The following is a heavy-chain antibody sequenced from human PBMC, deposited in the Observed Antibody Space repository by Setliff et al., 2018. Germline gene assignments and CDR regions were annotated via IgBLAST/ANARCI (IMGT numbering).Heavy chain of an antibody. Sequence: PGGSLRLSCTASGFTFKNAWMSWVRQAPGKGLEWVGRIKSNIDAGTTDYAAPVKGRFTISRDDSTNMVFLQMNSLKTEDTAVYYCATGTVCVGDCYSGRLNYWGQGTLVTVSS. D-gene: IGHD2-21*02. V-gene: IGHV3-15*01. CDR1: GFTFKNAW. J-gene: IGHJ4*02. CDR2: IKSNIDAGTT. CDR3: ATGTVCVGDCYSGRLNY.